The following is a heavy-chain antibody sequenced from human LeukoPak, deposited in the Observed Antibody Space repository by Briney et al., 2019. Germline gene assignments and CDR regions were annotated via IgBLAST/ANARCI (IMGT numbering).Heavy chain of an antibody. J-gene: IGHJ4*02. CDR2: IYYSGST. V-gene: IGHV4-31*03. D-gene: IGHD6-13*01. CDR3: ARGAAAGFDY. CDR1: GGSIGSGGYY. Sequence: SETLSLTCTVSGGSIGSGGYYWSWIRQHPGKGLEWIGYIYYSGSTYYNPSLKSRVTISVDTSKNQFSLKLSSVTAADTAVYYCARGAAAGFDYWGQGTLVTVSS.